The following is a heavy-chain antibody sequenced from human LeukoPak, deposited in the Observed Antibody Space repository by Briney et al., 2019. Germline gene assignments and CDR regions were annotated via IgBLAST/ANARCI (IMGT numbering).Heavy chain of an antibody. Sequence: SETLSLTCAVYGGSFSAYYWSWIRQPPGKGLEWIGEINHSGSANHSPSLKSRVTISVDTSKNQFFLNLSSVTAADTAVYYCARDRSGDDDFWSGYHTNYFDPWGQGTLVTVSS. CDR2: INHSGSA. CDR3: ARDRSGDDDFWSGYHTNYFDP. J-gene: IGHJ5*02. CDR1: GGSFSAYY. D-gene: IGHD3-3*01. V-gene: IGHV4-34*01.